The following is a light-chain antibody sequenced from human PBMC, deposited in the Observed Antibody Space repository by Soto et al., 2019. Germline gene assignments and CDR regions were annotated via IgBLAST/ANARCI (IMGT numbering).Light chain of an antibody. V-gene: IGKV1-5*03. CDR2: TAA. J-gene: IGKJ4*01. Sequence: DIQMTQSPSTLSASVGDRVIITCRASQSISSWLAWYQQKPGKAPELLIYTAASFQRGGPSRFSVSGSVTEFTLTISSLQPDDFATYYCQHYNSYPLTFGGGTKVEIK. CDR3: QHYNSYPLT. CDR1: QSISSW.